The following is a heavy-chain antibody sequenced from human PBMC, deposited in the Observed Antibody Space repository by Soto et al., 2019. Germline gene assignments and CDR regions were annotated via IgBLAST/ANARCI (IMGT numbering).Heavy chain of an antibody. V-gene: IGHV3-33*01. CDR3: ARDYADYVLGYFDY. D-gene: IGHD4-17*01. Sequence: GGSLRLSCAASGFTFSSYGMHWVLQAPGKGLEWVAVIWYDGSNKYYADSVKGRFTISRDNSKNTLYLQMNSLRAEDTAVYYCARDYADYVLGYFDYWGQGTLLTVSS. CDR2: IWYDGSNK. J-gene: IGHJ4*02. CDR1: GFTFSSYG.